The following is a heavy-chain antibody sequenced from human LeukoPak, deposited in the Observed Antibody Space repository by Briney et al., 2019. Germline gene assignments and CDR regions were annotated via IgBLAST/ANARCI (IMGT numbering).Heavy chain of an antibody. J-gene: IGHJ4*02. V-gene: IGHV3-30*02. CDR1: GFTFSSYG. D-gene: IGHD3-22*01. CDR2: IRYDGSNK. CDR3: AKAWLLITMIVVVINDPSYYFDY. Sequence: GGSLRLSCAASGFTFSSYGMHWVRQAPGKGLEWVAFIRYDGSNKYYADSVKGRFTISRDNSKNPLYLQMNSLRAEDTAVYYCAKAWLLITMIVVVINDPSYYFDYWGQGTLVTVSS.